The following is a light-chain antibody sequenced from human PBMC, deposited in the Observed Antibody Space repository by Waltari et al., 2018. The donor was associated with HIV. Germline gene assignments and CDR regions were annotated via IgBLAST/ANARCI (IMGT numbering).Light chain of an antibody. CDR2: EVS. CDR3: SSYTSSSRV. Sequence: QSALTQPASVSGSPGQSITISCTGTSSDVGGYNYVSCYQQHPGKAPKLMIYEVSNRPSGVSNRFSGSKAGNTSSLTISGLQAEDEADYYCSSYTSSSRVFGGGTKLTVL. CDR1: SSDVGGYNY. J-gene: IGLJ3*02. V-gene: IGLV2-14*01.